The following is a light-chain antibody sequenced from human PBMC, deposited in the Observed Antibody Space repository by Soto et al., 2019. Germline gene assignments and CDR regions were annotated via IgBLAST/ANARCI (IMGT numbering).Light chain of an antibody. CDR1: RSDVGSSNL. V-gene: IGLV2-23*01. CDR3: CSYAGSAAYVL. Sequence: QSVLAQPASVSGSPGQSITISCTGTRSDVGSSNLVSWYQQYPGKAPKLIIYEATKRPSGVSNRFSGSKSGNAASLTITNLLADDEADYHCCSYAGSAAYVLFGGGTPLTVL. J-gene: IGLJ3*02. CDR2: EAT.